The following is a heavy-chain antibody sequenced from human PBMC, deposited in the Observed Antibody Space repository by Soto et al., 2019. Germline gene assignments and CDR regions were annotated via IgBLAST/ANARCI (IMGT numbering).Heavy chain of an antibody. Sequence: QITLKESGPTPVKPTQTLTLTCTVSGFSLSTIGVGVGWIRQPPGKALEWLALIFWNDDKRYSPSLRTRLTITKDTSKNQVVLTMTNMDPVDTATYYCAHTTGSSGCAIMDYWGQGTLVTVSS. CDR1: GFSLSTIGVG. CDR2: IFWNDDK. D-gene: IGHD6-19*01. CDR3: AHTTGSSGCAIMDY. V-gene: IGHV2-5*01. J-gene: IGHJ4*02.